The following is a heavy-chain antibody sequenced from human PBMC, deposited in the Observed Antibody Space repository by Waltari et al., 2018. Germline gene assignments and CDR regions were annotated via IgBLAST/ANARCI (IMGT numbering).Heavy chain of an antibody. CDR1: GSTFTGYY. CDR3: ATSTSSDFDI. D-gene: IGHD1-1*01. Sequence: VQRVQSGAEAKKPGATVKISCKVSGSTFTGYYMHWGQQAPGKGLECMGLDDAEDGETLYAEKLQGRVNITADKSKDTDYMETSSLRSEDTAEYYCATSTSSDFDIWGQGTMVTVSS. CDR2: DDAEDGET. V-gene: IGHV1-69-2*01. J-gene: IGHJ3*02.